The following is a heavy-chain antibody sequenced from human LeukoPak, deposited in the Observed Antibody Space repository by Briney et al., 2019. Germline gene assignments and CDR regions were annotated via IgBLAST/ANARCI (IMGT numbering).Heavy chain of an antibody. CDR3: AKWGDYDVLSGYYVPDY. Sequence: GGSLRLSCAASGFTFSNYAMSWVRQAPGKGLEWVSAILGSGGGTYYADSVKGRFTVSRDNSKSTLYLQMNSLRAEDTALYYCAKWGDYDVLSGYYVPDYWGQGTLVTVSS. J-gene: IGHJ4*02. CDR1: GFTFSNYA. CDR2: ILGSGGGT. V-gene: IGHV3-23*01. D-gene: IGHD3-9*01.